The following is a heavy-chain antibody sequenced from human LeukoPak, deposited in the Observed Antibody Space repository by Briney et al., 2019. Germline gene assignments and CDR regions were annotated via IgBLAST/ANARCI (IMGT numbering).Heavy chain of an antibody. J-gene: IGHJ5*02. CDR2: IYYRGST. CDR1: GGSISSHY. Sequence: SETLSLTCTVSGGSISSHYWSWIRQPPGKGLEWIGYIYYRGSTNYNPSLKSRVTISVDTSKNQFSLKLSSVTAADTAVYYCARVTTIFGVARQFDPWGQGTLVTVSS. D-gene: IGHD3-3*01. CDR3: ARVTTIFGVARQFDP. V-gene: IGHV4-59*11.